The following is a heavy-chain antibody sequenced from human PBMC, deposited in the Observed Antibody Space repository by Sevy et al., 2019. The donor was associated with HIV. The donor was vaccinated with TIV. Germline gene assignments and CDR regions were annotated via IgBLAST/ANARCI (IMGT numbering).Heavy chain of an antibody. CDR2: ISYDGSNE. D-gene: IGHD6-19*01. CDR1: GFTFNTYG. CDR3: AKGIAVIGSRGYYGMDV. V-gene: IGHV3-30*18. Sequence: GGSLRLSCAASGFTFNTYGMHWARQAPGKGLEWVAVISYDGSNEYYADSVKGRFTISRDNSKNTLYLQMNGLRAEDTAVYSCAKGIAVIGSRGYYGMDVWGQGTTVTVSS. J-gene: IGHJ6*02.